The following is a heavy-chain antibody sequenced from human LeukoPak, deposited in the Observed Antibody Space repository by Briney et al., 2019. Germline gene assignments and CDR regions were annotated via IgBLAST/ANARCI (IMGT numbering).Heavy chain of an antibody. CDR3: GREARLRYFDWLFFNWFDP. CDR2: ISSSGSTI. D-gene: IGHD3-9*01. V-gene: IGHV3-48*03. CDR1: GFTFSSYE. J-gene: IGHJ5*02. Sequence: GRSLRLSCAASGFTFSSYEMNWVRQAPGKGLEGVSYISSSGSTIYYADSVKGRFTISRDNAKNSLYLQMNSLRAEDTAVYYCGREARLRYFDWLFFNWFDPWGQGTLVTVSS.